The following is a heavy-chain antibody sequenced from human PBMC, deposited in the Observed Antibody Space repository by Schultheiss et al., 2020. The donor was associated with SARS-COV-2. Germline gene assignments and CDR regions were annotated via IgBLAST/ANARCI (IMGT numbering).Heavy chain of an antibody. D-gene: IGHD3-16*01. V-gene: IGHV4-34*01. CDR2: INHSGST. J-gene: IGHJ4*02. CDR1: GGSFSGYY. CDR3: ARGPEGGDY. Sequence: SETLSLTCAVYGGSFSGYYWSWIRQPPGKGLEWIGEINHSGSTNYNPSLKSRVTISVDTSKNQFSLKLSSVTAADTAVYYCARGPEGGDYWGQGTLVTVSS.